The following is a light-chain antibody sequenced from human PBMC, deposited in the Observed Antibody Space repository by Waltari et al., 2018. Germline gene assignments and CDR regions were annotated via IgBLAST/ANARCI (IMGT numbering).Light chain of an antibody. J-gene: IGKJ1*01. Sequence: DIQMTQSPSTLSPSVGDRVTITCRARQSISSWLAWYQQKPGKAPKHLIYKASSLESGVPSRFSGSGSGTEFTLTISSLQPDDFATYYCQQYNSYSRTFGQGTKVEIK. CDR3: QQYNSYSRT. V-gene: IGKV1-5*03. CDR1: QSISSW. CDR2: KAS.